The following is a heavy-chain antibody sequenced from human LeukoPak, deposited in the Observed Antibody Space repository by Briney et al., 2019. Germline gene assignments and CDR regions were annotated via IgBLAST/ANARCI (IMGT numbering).Heavy chain of an antibody. J-gene: IGHJ3*02. Sequence: SQTLSLTCAVSGGSISSGGYSWSWIRQPPGKGLEWFGYIYHSGSTYYNPSLKSRVTISVDRSKNQFSLRLSSVSAADTAVYYCAREVDTAMARGDGAFYIWGQGTMVTVSS. CDR1: GGSISSGGYS. D-gene: IGHD5-18*01. CDR2: IYHSGST. CDR3: AREVDTAMARGDGAFYI. V-gene: IGHV4-30-2*01.